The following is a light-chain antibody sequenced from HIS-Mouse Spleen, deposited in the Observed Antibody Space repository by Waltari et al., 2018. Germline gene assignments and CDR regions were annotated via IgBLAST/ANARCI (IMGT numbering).Light chain of an antibody. V-gene: IGKV3-11*01. J-gene: IGKJ4*01. CDR2: DAS. CDR1: QRVSSY. CDR3: QQRSNWPPLT. Sequence: EIVLTQSPAPLSLSPGERATLPCRASQRVSSYLTWYQQIPGQAPSLLIYDASSRATGIPARFSGSGSGTDFTLTISSLEPEDFAVYYCQQRSNWPPLTFGGGTKVEIK.